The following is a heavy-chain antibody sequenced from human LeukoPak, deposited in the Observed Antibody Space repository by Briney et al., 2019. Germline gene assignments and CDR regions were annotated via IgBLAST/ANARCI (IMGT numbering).Heavy chain of an antibody. CDR2: ISAYNGNT. Sequence: GASVKVSCKASGYTFTSYGISWVRQAPGQGLEWMGWISAYNGNTNYAQKLQGRVTMTTDTSTSTAYMELRSLRSDDTAVYYCARAGDCSSTSCYPDYWGQGTLVTVSS. V-gene: IGHV1-18*01. CDR3: ARAGDCSSTSCYPDY. CDR1: GYTFTSYG. J-gene: IGHJ4*02. D-gene: IGHD2-2*01.